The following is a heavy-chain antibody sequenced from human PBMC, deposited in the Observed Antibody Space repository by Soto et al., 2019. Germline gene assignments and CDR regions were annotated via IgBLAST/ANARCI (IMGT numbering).Heavy chain of an antibody. V-gene: IGHV4-31*02. Sequence: KSSETLSLTCTVSGGSISSGGYYWSWIRQHPGKGLEWIGYIYYSGSTYYNSSLKSRVTISVDTSKNQFSLKLSSVTAADTAVYYCARKREGLFDPWGQGTLVTVSS. CDR3: ARKREGLFDP. CDR2: IYYSGST. CDR1: GGSISSGGYY. J-gene: IGHJ5*02.